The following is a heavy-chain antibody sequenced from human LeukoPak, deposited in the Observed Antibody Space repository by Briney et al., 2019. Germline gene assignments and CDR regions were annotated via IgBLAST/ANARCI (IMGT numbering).Heavy chain of an antibody. D-gene: IGHD1-7*01. CDR3: ARDPWNSY. CDR1: GYSINSGYY. V-gene: IGHV4-38-2*02. CDR2: IYHSGST. Sequence: PSETLSLTCTVSGYSINSGYYWGWIRQPPGKGLEWIGSIYHSGSTYYNPSLKSRVTISVDTSKNQFSLKLSSVTAADTAVYYCARDPWNSYWGQGTLVTVSS. J-gene: IGHJ4*02.